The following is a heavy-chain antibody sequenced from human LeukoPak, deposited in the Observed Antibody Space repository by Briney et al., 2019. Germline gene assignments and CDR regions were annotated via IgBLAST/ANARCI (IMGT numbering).Heavy chain of an antibody. CDR2: IDSDGSGT. D-gene: IGHD3-22*01. J-gene: IGHJ1*01. CDR3: ARVLSADSPGFRH. CDR1: GFTFSSYG. V-gene: IGHV3-74*01. Sequence: PGRSLRLSCAASGFTFSSYGMHWVRQAPGKGLEWVARIDSDGSGTRYADSVKGRFTISRDNAKNTLYLQMNSLRAEDTAVYYCARVLSADSPGFRHWGQGTLVTVSS.